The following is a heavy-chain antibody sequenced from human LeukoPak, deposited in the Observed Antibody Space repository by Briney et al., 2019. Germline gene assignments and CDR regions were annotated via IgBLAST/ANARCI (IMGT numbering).Heavy chain of an antibody. V-gene: IGHV4-59*12. CDR2: VSYSGST. D-gene: IGHD1-1*01. J-gene: IGHJ3*02. CDR3: ARGTTGTSDAFDI. Sequence: NTSETLSLTCTVSGDSISSYYWSWIRQPPGKGLESIGYVSYSGSTNYNPSLKSRVTISVDTSKSQFSLKLSSVTAADTAVYYCARGTTGTSDAFDIWGQGTMVTVSS. CDR1: GDSISSYY.